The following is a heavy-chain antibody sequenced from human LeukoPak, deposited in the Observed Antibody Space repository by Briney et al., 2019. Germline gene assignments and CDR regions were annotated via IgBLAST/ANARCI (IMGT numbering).Heavy chain of an antibody. D-gene: IGHD5-18*01. J-gene: IGHJ4*02. CDR3: ARHIRGYSYGFDY. CDR2: IYYSGST. Sequence: PSQTLSLTCSVSGGSSSSSSYYWGWIRQPPGTGLEWIGSIYYSGSTFYNPSLKSRVTISVDTSKNQFSLKLSSVTAADTAVYYCARHIRGYSYGFDYWGQGTLVTVSS. CDR1: GGSSSSSSYY. V-gene: IGHV4-39*01.